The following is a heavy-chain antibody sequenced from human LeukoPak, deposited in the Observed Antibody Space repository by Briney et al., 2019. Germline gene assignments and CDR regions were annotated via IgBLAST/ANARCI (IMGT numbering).Heavy chain of an antibody. D-gene: IGHD6-13*01. CDR2: IIPTSGGT. V-gene: IGHV1-2*02. CDR3: ARGTSAAGPFDN. Sequence: ASVKVSCKASGYTFTGYYMHWVRQAPGQGLEWMGWIIPTSGGTSYAQKFQGRVTMTRDTSISTAYMELTSLRSDDTAVYYCARGTSAAGPFDNWGQGTLVTVSS. CDR1: GYTFTGYY. J-gene: IGHJ4*02.